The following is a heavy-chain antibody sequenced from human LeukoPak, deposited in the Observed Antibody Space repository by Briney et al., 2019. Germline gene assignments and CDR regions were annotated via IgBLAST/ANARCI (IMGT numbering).Heavy chain of an antibody. J-gene: IGHJ5*02. D-gene: IGHD3-22*01. V-gene: IGHV4-61*02. Sequence: SETLSLTCTVSGGSISSGSYYWSWIRQPAGKGLEWIGRIYTSGSTNYNPSLKSGVTISVDTSKNQFSLKLRSVTAADTAVYYCARHYYYDSSGYRPNWFDPWGQGTLVTVSS. CDR1: GGSISSGSYY. CDR3: ARHYYYDSSGYRPNWFDP. CDR2: IYTSGST.